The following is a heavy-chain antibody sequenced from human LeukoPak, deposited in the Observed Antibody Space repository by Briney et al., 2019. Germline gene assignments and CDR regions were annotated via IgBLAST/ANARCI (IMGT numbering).Heavy chain of an antibody. Sequence: PGGSLRLSCAASGFTVSSNYMSWVRQAPGKGLEWVSVIYSGGSTYYADSVKGRFTISRDNSKNTLYLQMNSLRAEDTAVYYCARGATVTTQPFDYWGQGTLVTVSS. CDR3: ARGATVTTQPFDY. CDR2: IYSGGST. J-gene: IGHJ4*02. CDR1: GFTVSSNY. V-gene: IGHV3-66*01. D-gene: IGHD4-17*01.